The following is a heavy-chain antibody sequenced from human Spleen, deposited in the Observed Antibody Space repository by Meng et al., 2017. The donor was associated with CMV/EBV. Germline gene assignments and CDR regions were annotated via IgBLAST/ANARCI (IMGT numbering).Heavy chain of an antibody. Sequence: GGSLRLSCAASGFTVSSNYMSWVRQAPGKGLEWVSVIYSGGSTYYADSVKGRFTISRDNSKNTLYLQMNSLRAEDTAVYYCASEGLFGAGTGWFDPWGQGTLVTVSS. CDR3: ASEGLFGAGTGWFDP. CDR2: IYSGGST. D-gene: IGHD3-10*01. CDR1: GFTVSSNY. V-gene: IGHV3-53*01. J-gene: IGHJ5*02.